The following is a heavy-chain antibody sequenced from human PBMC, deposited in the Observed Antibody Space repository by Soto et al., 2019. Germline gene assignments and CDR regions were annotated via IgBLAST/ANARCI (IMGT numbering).Heavy chain of an antibody. CDR1: GFTFTRYS. Sequence: GGSLRLSCAASGFTFTRYSMNWVRQAPGKGLEWVSSISSTTNYIYYAYSMKGRFTVSRDNAKNSVYLEMNSLSAEDTAVYYCARESEDLTSNFDYWGQGTLVTV. CDR2: ISSTTNYI. J-gene: IGHJ4*02. V-gene: IGHV3-21*01. CDR3: ARESEDLTSNFDY.